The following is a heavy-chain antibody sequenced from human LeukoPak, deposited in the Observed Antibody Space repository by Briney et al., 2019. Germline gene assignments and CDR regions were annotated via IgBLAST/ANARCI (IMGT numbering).Heavy chain of an antibody. CDR1: VGSISSYY. D-gene: IGHD2-2*01. CDR3: ARLVVVPAAIGVGYYFDY. J-gene: IGHJ4*02. CDR2: IYYSWST. Sequence: PSETLSLTCTVSVGSISSYYWSWIRQPPWKELEGMGYIYYSWSTNYNPSLKSRVTISVDTSKNQFSLKLSSVTAADTAVYYCARLVVVPAAIGVGYYFDYWGQGTLVTVSS. V-gene: IGHV4-59*08.